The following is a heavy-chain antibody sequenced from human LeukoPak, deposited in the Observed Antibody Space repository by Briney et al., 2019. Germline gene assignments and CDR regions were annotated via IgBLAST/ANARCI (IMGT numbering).Heavy chain of an antibody. Sequence: GGSLRLSCAASGFTFSSYAMSWVRQAPGKGLEWVSAISGSGGSTYYADSVKGRFTISRDNSKNTLYLQMNSLRAEDTAVYYCSKNQVSNVRGINYLYYYGLDGLGQGTTVTVSS. CDR1: GFTFSSYA. V-gene: IGHV3-23*01. D-gene: IGHD3-10*02. CDR2: ISGSGGST. CDR3: SKNQVSNVRGINYLYYYGLDG. J-gene: IGHJ6*02.